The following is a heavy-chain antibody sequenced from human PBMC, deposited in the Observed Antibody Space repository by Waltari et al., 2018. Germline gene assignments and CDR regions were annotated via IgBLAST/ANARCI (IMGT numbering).Heavy chain of an antibody. V-gene: IGHV1-69*01. CDR3: ARYGSGSHLYYFDY. CDR2: IIPIFGTA. Sequence: QVQLVQSGAEVKKPGSSVKVSCKASGGTFSSYALSWVRQAPGQGLEWMGGIIPIFGTANYAQKFQGRVTITADESTSTAYMELSSLRSEDTAVYYCARYGSGSHLYYFDYWGQGTLVTVSS. J-gene: IGHJ4*02. CDR1: GGTFSSYA. D-gene: IGHD3-10*01.